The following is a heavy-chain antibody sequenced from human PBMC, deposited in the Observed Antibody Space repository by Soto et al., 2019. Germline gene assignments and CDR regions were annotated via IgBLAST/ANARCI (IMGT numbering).Heavy chain of an antibody. Sequence: EVQLVESGGGLVQPGGSLRLSCSASGFTFSSYDMHWVRQGTGKGLEWVSALGTTGDTYYAGSVKGRFTISRENAKISFYLEMSRLRAGDTAIYFCARTIGPTLFDDWGQGALVSVSS. J-gene: IGHJ4*02. D-gene: IGHD3-9*01. V-gene: IGHV3-13*04. CDR2: LGTTGDT. CDR1: GFTFSSYD. CDR3: ARTIGPTLFDD.